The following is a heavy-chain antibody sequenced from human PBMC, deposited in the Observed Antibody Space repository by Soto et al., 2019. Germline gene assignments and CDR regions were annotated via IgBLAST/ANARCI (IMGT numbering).Heavy chain of an antibody. CDR1: GFTFASYA. CDR3: GKVMTDYSKAVGDD. J-gene: IGHJ4*02. D-gene: IGHD4-4*01. Sequence: GGSLRLSCATSGFTFASYAMTWVRQAPGKELEWVSSITTGGINTHYADFVRGRFTISRDNSKNTVYLEMKTLSAEDTAVYYCGKVMTDYSKAVGDDWGQGTLVTVSS. V-gene: IGHV3-23*01. CDR2: ITTGGINT.